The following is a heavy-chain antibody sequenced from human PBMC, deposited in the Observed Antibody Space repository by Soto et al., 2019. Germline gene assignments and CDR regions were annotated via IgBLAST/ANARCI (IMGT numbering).Heavy chain of an antibody. Sequence: VGSLRLSCAASRFTFSNYDMNWVRQTPGKGLEWVSYISSGSSYIYYADSVRGRFTISRDNAKNTVDLQMNSLTADDTAVYYCARLGDLYGYGGHLDYWGQGTQVTVSS. J-gene: IGHJ4*02. CDR1: RFTFSNYD. V-gene: IGHV3-21*01. CDR3: ARLGDLYGYGGHLDY. D-gene: IGHD5-18*01. CDR2: ISSGSSYI.